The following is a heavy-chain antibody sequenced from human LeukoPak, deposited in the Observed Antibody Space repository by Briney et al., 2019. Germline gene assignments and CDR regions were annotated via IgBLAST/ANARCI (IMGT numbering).Heavy chain of an antibody. J-gene: IGHJ5*02. CDR2: IYPGDSDT. Sequence: GESLKISCKGSGYSFSNYWIRWLRQMPGKGLEWMGIIYPGDSDTRYSPSFQGQVTISADKSISTAYLQWSSLKASDTAMYYCARPDGYWGLACGQGTLVTVSS. CDR1: GYSFSNYW. D-gene: IGHD5-24*01. CDR3: ARPDGYWGLA. V-gene: IGHV5-51*01.